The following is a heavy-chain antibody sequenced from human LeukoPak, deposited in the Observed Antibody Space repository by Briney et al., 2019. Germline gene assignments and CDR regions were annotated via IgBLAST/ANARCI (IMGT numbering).Heavy chain of an antibody. J-gene: IGHJ4*02. D-gene: IGHD3-22*01. CDR2: IYTSGST. CDR1: GGSISRYF. Sequence: PSETLSLTCTVSGGSISRYFWNWIRQPPGKGLEWIGRIYTSGSTNYNPSLKSRVTISVDTSKNQFSLKLSSVTAADTAVYYCARDPNSSGYYGIDYWGQGTLVTVSS. CDR3: ARDPNSSGYYGIDY. V-gene: IGHV4-4*08.